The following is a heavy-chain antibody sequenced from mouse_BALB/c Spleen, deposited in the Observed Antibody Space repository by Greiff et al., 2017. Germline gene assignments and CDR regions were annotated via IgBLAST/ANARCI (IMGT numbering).Heavy chain of an antibody. CDR1: GFTFSSFG. J-gene: IGHJ1*01. Sequence: EVKLVESGGGLVQPGGSRKLSCAASGFTFSSFGMHWVRQAPEKGLEWVAYISSGSSTIYYADTVKGRFTISRDNPKNTLFLQMTSLRSEDTAMYYCARRYYGNYWYFDVWGAGTTVTVSS. V-gene: IGHV5-17*02. CDR2: ISSGSSTI. D-gene: IGHD2-1*01. CDR3: ARRYYGNYWYFDV.